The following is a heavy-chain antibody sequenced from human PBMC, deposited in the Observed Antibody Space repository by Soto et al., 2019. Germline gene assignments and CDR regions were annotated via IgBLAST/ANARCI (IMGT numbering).Heavy chain of an antibody. D-gene: IGHD3-16*01. CDR2: ISASGAAA. J-gene: IGHJ2*01. Sequence: EVQLLESGGGLVQPGGSLRLSCAASGFTFDKNAMSWVRQAPGKGLEWVSSISASGAAAYYADSVKGRCTISRDNSKNTLYLHMNARLSADATAIYYLAKEGAGATFWYFGVWGRGTRVTVSS. CDR1: GFTFDKNA. CDR3: AKEGAGATFWYFGV. V-gene: IGHV3-23*01.